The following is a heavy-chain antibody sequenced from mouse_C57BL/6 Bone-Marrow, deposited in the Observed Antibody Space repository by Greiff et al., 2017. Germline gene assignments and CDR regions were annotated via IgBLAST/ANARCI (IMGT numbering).Heavy chain of an antibody. CDR2: IYPRSGNT. CDR3: ARWGYGSSWFAY. D-gene: IGHD1-1*01. V-gene: IGHV1-81*01. Sequence: VKLMESGAELARPGASVKLSCKASGYTFTSYGISWVKQRTGQGLEWIGEIYPRSGNTYYNEKFKGKATLTADKSSSTAYMELRSLTSEDSAVYFCARWGYGSSWFAYWGQGTLVTVSA. J-gene: IGHJ3*01. CDR1: GYTFTSYG.